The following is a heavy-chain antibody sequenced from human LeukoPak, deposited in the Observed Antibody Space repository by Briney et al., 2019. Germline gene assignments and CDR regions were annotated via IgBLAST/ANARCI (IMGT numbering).Heavy chain of an antibody. D-gene: IGHD2-2*01. CDR3: ARGLGYCSSTSCYSDFDY. Sequence: PGGSLRLSCAASGFTFSSYAMHRVRQAPGKGLEWVAVISYDGSNKYYADSVKGRSTISRDNSKNTLYLQMNSLRAEDTAVYYCARGLGYCSSTSCYSDFDYWGQGTLVTVSS. V-gene: IGHV3-30-3*01. J-gene: IGHJ4*02. CDR1: GFTFSSYA. CDR2: ISYDGSNK.